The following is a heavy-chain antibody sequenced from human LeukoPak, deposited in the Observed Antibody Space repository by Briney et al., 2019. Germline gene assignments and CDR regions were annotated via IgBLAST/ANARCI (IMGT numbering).Heavy chain of an antibody. CDR1: GFAFSSYA. Sequence: PGGSLRLSCAASGFAFSSYAMTWVRQAPGKGLEWVSDISSSGGSTYYADSVKGRFTISRDNSKNTLYLQMNSLRAEDTAVYYCANPGGNYVWGSTNWFDPWGQGTLVTVSS. CDR2: ISSSGGST. J-gene: IGHJ5*02. V-gene: IGHV3-23*01. D-gene: IGHD3-16*01. CDR3: ANPGGNYVWGSTNWFDP.